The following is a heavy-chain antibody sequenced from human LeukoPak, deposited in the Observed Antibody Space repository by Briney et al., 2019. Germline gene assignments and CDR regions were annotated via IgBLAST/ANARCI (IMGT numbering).Heavy chain of an antibody. V-gene: IGHV4-39*01. CDR1: GGSISSSNYY. CDR2: IYYSGST. Sequence: SETLSLTCAVSGGSISSSNYYWGWIRQPPGRGLEWIGSIYYSGSTYYSPSLKSRVTISVDTSKNQFSLKLSSVTAADTALYYCARHRYYFDYWGQGTLVTVSS. CDR3: ARHRYYFDY. J-gene: IGHJ4*02.